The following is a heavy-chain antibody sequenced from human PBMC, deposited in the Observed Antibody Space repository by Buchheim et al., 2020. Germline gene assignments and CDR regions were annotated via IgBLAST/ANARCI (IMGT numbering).Heavy chain of an antibody. Sequence: EVQLVESGGGLVQPGGSLKLSCAASGFTFSGSAMHWVRQASGKGLEWVGRIRSKANSYATAYAASVNGRFTISRDDSKNTAYLQMNSLKTEDTAVYYCCLKDYGDRGQAEYFQHWGQGTL. CDR2: IRSKANSYAT. CDR1: GFTFSGSA. CDR3: CLKDYGDRGQAEYFQH. V-gene: IGHV3-73*02. D-gene: IGHD4-17*01. J-gene: IGHJ1*01.